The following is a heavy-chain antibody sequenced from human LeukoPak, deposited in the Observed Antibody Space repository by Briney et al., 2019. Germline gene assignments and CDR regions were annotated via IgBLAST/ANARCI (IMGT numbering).Heavy chain of an antibody. D-gene: IGHD6-19*01. J-gene: IGHJ4*02. V-gene: IGHV4-39*02. Sequence: SETLSLTCSVSIGSISSSDYHWDWVRQPPGMGLEWIGTIYSSGTTYYNPSLKSRVTISVDTSKTHFSLKLSSMTAADTALYYCARRAAHGGWRFDYWGQGALVTVSS. CDR2: IYSSGTT. CDR1: IGSISSSDYH. CDR3: ARRAAHGGWRFDY.